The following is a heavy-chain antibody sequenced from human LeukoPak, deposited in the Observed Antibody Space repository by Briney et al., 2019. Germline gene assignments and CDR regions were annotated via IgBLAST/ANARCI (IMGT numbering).Heavy chain of an antibody. CDR2: LNSDGSTT. D-gene: IGHD6-19*01. Sequence: GALRLSCAASGFTFSSYDMTWVRPAPGKGLVWVSGLNSDGSTTGYADSVRGRFTISRDNAKSTLYLQMNSLRAEDTAVYYCARDSFSSGWWTWGQGTLVTVSS. CDR3: ARDSFSSGWWT. V-gene: IGHV3-74*01. J-gene: IGHJ5*02. CDR1: GFTFSSYD.